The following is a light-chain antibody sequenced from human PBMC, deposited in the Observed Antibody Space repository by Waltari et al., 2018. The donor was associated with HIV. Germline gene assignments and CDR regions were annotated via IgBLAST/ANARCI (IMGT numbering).Light chain of an antibody. CDR2: VAS. Sequence: IVMTPSPLSLPVTPGEPATISCLSRQILLHRNGYTYLDWYVQKPGQSPQLLIYVASNRASGVPDRFSGSGSGTDFKLKISRVEAEDIGVYDGMQCLQTPSFGQGTKVEI. V-gene: IGKV2-28*01. J-gene: IGKJ1*01. CDR3: MQCLQTPS. CDR1: QILLHRNGYTY.